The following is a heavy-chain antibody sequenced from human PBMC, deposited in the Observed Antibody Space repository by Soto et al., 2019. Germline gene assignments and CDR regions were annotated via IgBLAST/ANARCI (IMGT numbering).Heavy chain of an antibody. V-gene: IGHV1-18*01. CDR1: GYTFTSYG. D-gene: IGHD2-15*01. Sequence: ASVKVSCKASGYTFTSYGISWVRQAPGQGLEWMGWISAYNGNTNYAQKLQGRVTMTTDTSTSTAYMELRSLRSDDTAVYYCARVEDIVVVVAARPFDYWGQGTLVTVSS. CDR3: ARVEDIVVVVAARPFDY. CDR2: ISAYNGNT. J-gene: IGHJ4*02.